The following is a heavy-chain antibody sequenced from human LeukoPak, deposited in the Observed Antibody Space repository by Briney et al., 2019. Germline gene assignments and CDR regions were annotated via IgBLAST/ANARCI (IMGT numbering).Heavy chain of an antibody. Sequence: GRYLRLSCAASGFTFSSYAMHWVRQAPGKGLEWVAVISYDGSNKYYADSVKGRFTISRDNSKNTPYLQMNSLRAEDTAVYYCARVTWQWLVYDYWGQGTLVTVSS. J-gene: IGHJ4*02. D-gene: IGHD6-19*01. V-gene: IGHV3-30-3*01. CDR3: ARVTWQWLVYDY. CDR2: ISYDGSNK. CDR1: GFTFSSYA.